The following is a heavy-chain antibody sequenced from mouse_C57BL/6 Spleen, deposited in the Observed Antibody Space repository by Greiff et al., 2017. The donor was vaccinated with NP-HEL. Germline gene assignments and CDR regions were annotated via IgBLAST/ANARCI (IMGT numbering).Heavy chain of an antibody. J-gene: IGHJ2*01. CDR3: ARWGDDDDYFDD. CDR2: INPYNGGT. CDR1: GYTFTDYY. Sequence: EVQLQQSGPVLVKPGASVKLSCKASGYTFTDYYMNWVKQSHGKSLEWIGVINPYNGGTSYNQKFKGKATLTVDKSSSTAYMELNSLTSEDSAVYYCARWGDDDDYFDDWGQGTTLTVSS. D-gene: IGHD2-4*01. V-gene: IGHV1-19*01.